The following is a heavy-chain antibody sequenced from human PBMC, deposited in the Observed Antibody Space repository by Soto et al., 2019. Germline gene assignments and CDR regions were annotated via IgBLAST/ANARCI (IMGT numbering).Heavy chain of an antibody. D-gene: IGHD3-22*01. CDR2: IKQDGSEK. CDR3: ARSFGHYDSSGYSTFDY. J-gene: IGHJ4*02. Sequence: GGSLRLSCAASGFTFSSYWMSWVRQAPGKGLEWVANIKQDGSEKYYVDSVKGRFTISRDNAKNSLYLQMNNLRAEDTAVYYCARSFGHYDSSGYSTFDYWREGTLV. CDR1: GFTFSSYW. V-gene: IGHV3-7*03.